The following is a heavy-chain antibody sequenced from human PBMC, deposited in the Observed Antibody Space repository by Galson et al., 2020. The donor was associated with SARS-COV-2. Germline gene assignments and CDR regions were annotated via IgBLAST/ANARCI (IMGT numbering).Heavy chain of an antibody. Sequence: SVKVSCKASGGTFSSYAISWVRRAPGQGLEWMGGIIPIFGTANYAQKFQGRVTITADESTSTAYMELSSLRSEDTAVYYCARDRGYCSSTSCSPGSNYYYYMDVWGKGTTVTVSS. J-gene: IGHJ6*03. CDR1: GGTFSSYA. V-gene: IGHV1-69*13. CDR3: ARDRGYCSSTSCSPGSNYYYYMDV. CDR2: IIPIFGTA. D-gene: IGHD2-2*03.